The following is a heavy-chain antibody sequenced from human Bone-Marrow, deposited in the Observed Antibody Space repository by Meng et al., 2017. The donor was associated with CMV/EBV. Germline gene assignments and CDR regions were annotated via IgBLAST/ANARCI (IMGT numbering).Heavy chain of an antibody. CDR1: GYTFTSYD. V-gene: IGHV1-8*01. D-gene: IGHD1-1*01. CDR2: MNPNSGNT. Sequence: AARVSCKASGYTFTSYDINWVRQATGQGLEWMGWMNPNSGNTGYAQKFQGRVTMTRNTSISTAYMELSSLRSEDTAVYYCARFGPSTWNDCGHGTLVTVSS. CDR3: ARFGPSTWND. J-gene: IGHJ4*01.